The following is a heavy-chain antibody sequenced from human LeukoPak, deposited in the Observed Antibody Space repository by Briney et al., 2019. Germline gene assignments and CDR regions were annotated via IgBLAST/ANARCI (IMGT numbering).Heavy chain of an antibody. Sequence: GGSLRPSCAASGFTFSIHGMNWVRQAPGKGLEWVSGIGASGSHTYFADSVKGRFSISRDNSKNTVYLQMNSLRAGDTALYFCARDLSSLGLDDWGQGTLVTVSS. J-gene: IGHJ4*02. CDR2: IGASGSHT. V-gene: IGHV3-23*01. CDR3: ARDLSSLGLDD. CDR1: GFTFSIHG. D-gene: IGHD7-27*01.